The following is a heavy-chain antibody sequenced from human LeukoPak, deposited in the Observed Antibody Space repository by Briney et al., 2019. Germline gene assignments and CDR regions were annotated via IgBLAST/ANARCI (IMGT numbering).Heavy chain of an antibody. CDR1: GGSISSGGYY. J-gene: IGHJ4*02. CDR2: IYYSGST. Sequence: PSQTLSLTCTVSGGSISSGGYYWSWIRQHPGKSLEWIGCIYYSGSTYYNPSLKSRVTISVDTSKNQFSLKLSSVTAADTAVYYCASPPSGDGGSFEYWGQGTLVTVSS. CDR3: ASPPSGDGGSFEY. D-gene: IGHD3-10*01. V-gene: IGHV4-31*03.